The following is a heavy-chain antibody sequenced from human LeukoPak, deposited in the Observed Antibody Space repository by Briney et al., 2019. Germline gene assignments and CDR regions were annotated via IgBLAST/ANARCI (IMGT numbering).Heavy chain of an antibody. Sequence: ASVKVSCKASGYTFTSYGINWVRQAPGQGLEWMGWIRVYNGNTNYAQKLQGRVTMTTDTSTSTAYMELSSLRSDDTAVYYCARDVGEYCSSTNCYASHYWGQGTLVTVSS. V-gene: IGHV1-18*01. CDR2: IRVYNGNT. J-gene: IGHJ4*02. CDR3: ARDVGEYCSSTNCYASHY. D-gene: IGHD2-2*01. CDR1: GYTFTSYG.